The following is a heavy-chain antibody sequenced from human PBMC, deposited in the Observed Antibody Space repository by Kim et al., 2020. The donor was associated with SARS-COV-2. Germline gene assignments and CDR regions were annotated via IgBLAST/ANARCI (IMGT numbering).Heavy chain of an antibody. V-gene: IGHV3-21*01. J-gene: IGHJ3*02. Sequence: SVKGRFTISRDNAKNSLYLQMNSLRAEDTAVYYCARDLSTMIVVTDAFDIWGQGTMVTVSS. CDR3: ARDLSTMIVVTDAFDI. D-gene: IGHD3-22*01.